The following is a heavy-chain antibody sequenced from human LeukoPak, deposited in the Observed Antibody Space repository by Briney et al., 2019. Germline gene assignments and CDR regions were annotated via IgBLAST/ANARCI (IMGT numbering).Heavy chain of an antibody. CDR2: ISSSGSTI. Sequence: GGSLRLSCAASGFTFSSYEMNWVRQAPGKGLEWVSYISSSGSTIYYADSVKGRLTISRDNAKNSLYLQMNSLRAEDTAVYYCARDPGRFDYWGQGTLVTVSS. J-gene: IGHJ4*02. V-gene: IGHV3-48*03. D-gene: IGHD3-10*01. CDR3: ARDPGRFDY. CDR1: GFTFSSYE.